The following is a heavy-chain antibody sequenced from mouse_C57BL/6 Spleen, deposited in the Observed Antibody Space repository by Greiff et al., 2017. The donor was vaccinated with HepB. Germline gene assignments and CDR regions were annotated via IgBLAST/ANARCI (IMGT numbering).Heavy chain of an antibody. CDR2: INPSNGGT. V-gene: IGHV1-53*01. J-gene: IGHJ1*03. CDR3: ARERIYYGYDVVFDV. D-gene: IGHD2-2*01. Sequence: QVQLKQPGTELVKPGASVKLSCKASGYTFTSYWMHWVKQRPGQGLEWIGNINPSNGGTNYNEKFKSKATLTVDKYSSTAYMQLSSLTSEDSAVYYCARERIYYGYDVVFDVWGTGTTVTVSS. CDR1: GYTFTSYW.